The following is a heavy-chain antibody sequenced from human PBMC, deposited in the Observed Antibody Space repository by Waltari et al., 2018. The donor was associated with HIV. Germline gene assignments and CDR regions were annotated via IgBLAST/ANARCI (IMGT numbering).Heavy chain of an antibody. CDR2: IYYSVST. Sequence: QLQLQESGPGLVKPSETLSLTCTVSGCSIRSSSSSWGWIRPPQGQGLEWIGSIYYSVSTYYNPSLKSRVTISVDTSKNQFSLKLSSVTAADTAVYYCARVQTGVDTAMVNRYFDLWGRGTLVTVSS. CDR1: GCSIRSSSSS. CDR3: ARVQTGVDTAMVNRYFDL. J-gene: IGHJ2*01. V-gene: IGHV4-39*01. D-gene: IGHD5-18*01.